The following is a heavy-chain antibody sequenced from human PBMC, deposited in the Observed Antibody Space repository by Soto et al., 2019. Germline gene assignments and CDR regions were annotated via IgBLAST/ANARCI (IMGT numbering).Heavy chain of an antibody. Sequence: SETLSLTCTVSGGSISSSSYYWGWIRQPPGKGLEWIGSIYYSGSTYYNPSLKSRVTISVDTSKNQFSLKLSSVTAADTAVYYCARRRYGDYDYNYFDYWGQGTLVTVSS. D-gene: IGHD4-17*01. V-gene: IGHV4-39*01. J-gene: IGHJ4*02. CDR1: GGSISSSSYY. CDR2: IYYSGST. CDR3: ARRRYGDYDYNYFDY.